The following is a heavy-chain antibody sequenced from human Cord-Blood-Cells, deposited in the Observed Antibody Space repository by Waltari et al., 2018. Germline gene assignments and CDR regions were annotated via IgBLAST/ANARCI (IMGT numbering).Heavy chain of an antibody. V-gene: IGHV4-31*03. Sequence: QVQLQESGPGRVKPSQPLSLTCTVPGGSISSGGYYWSWIRQHPGKGLEWIGYIYDSGSTYYNPSLKSRVTISVDTSKNQFSLKLSSVTAADTAVYYCARDMEEGSYGMDVWGQGTTVTVSS. CDR2: IYDSGST. CDR3: ARDMEEGSYGMDV. D-gene: IGHD3-10*01. J-gene: IGHJ6*02. CDR1: GGSISSGGYY.